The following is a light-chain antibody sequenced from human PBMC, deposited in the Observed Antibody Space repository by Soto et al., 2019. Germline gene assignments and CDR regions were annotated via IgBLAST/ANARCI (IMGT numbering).Light chain of an antibody. J-gene: IGKJ2*01. Sequence: DIVMTQSPDSLAVSLGERATINCKSSQSVLYSPNNKNYLAWYQQKSGQPPKLLIYWASTREFGVPDRFSGSGSCTDFTLTISSLQAEDVAVYYCQQYYTGPFTFGQGTKLEIK. CDR1: QSVLYSPNNKNY. CDR3: QQYYTGPFT. V-gene: IGKV4-1*01. CDR2: WAS.